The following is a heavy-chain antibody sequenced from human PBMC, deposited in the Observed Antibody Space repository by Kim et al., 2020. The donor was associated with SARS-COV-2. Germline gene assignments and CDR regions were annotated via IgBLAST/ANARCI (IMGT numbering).Heavy chain of an antibody. V-gene: IGHV3-48*03. CDR3: ASTYDSSGYYYNWYFDL. D-gene: IGHD3-22*01. Sequence: GGSLRLSCAASGFTFSSYEMNWVRQAPGKGLEWVSYISSSGSTIYYADSVKGRFTISRDNAKNSLYLQMNSLRAEDTAVYYCASTYDSSGYYYNWYFDLWGRGTLVTVSS. CDR1: GFTFSSYE. J-gene: IGHJ2*01. CDR2: ISSSGSTI.